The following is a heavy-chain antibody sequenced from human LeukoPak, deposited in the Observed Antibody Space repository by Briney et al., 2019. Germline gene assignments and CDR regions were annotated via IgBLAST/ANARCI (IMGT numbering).Heavy chain of an antibody. CDR1: GGTFSSYA. D-gene: IGHD5-24*01. J-gene: IGHJ4*02. CDR3: ARDRDGYNREFDY. CDR2: IIPILGIA. V-gene: IGHV1-69*04. Sequence: SVKVSCKASGGTFSSYAVSWVRQAPGQGLEWMGRIIPILGIANYAQKFQGRVTITADKSTSTAYMELSSLRSEDTAVYYCARDRDGYNREFDYWGQGTLVTVSS.